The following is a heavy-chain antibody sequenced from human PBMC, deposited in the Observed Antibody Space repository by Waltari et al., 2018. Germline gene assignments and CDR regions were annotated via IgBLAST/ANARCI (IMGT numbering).Heavy chain of an antibody. CDR3: ARGLKQLWLRTVFFDY. V-gene: IGHV4-34*01. Sequence: QVQLQQWGAGLLKPSETLSLTCAVYGGSFSGYYWSWIRQPPGKGLEWIGEINHSGSTNYNPSLKSRVTISVDTSKNQFSLKLSSVTAADTAVYYCARGLKQLWLRTVFFDYWGQGTLVTVSS. CDR2: INHSGST. J-gene: IGHJ4*02. D-gene: IGHD5-18*01. CDR1: GGSFSGYY.